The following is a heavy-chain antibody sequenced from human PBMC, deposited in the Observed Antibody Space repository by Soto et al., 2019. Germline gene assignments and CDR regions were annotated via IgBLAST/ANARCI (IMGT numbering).Heavy chain of an antibody. CDR3: ARLGGSYAVPHFDY. CDR2: IYYSGTTT. CDR1: GGSISSSTYY. V-gene: IGHV4-61*05. J-gene: IGHJ4*02. D-gene: IGHD1-26*01. Sequence: PSETLSLSCTVSGGSISSSTYYWGWIRQPPGKGLVWMGYIYYSGTTTNYNPSLKSRVTLSVDTSKNQFSLKLSSVTAADTAVYYCARLGGSYAVPHFDYWGQGTLVTVS.